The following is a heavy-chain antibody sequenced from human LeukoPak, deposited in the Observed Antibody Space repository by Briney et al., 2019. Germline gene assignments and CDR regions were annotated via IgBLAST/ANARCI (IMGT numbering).Heavy chain of an antibody. J-gene: IGHJ4*02. D-gene: IGHD5-24*01. CDR2: VGPSGART. CDR3: AKDDAYLQYDD. V-gene: IGHV3-23*01. CDR1: RFTFSRYS. Sequence: GGSLRLSCAASRFTFSRYSMNWVRQAPGKGLEWVSGVGPSGARTYYADSVKGRFTVSRDNSKNMVFLQMNSLRAEDTAIYYCAKDDAYLQYDDWGQGTLVTVSS.